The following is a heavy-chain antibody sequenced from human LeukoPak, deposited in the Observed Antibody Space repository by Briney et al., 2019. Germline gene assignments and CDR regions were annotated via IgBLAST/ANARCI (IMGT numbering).Heavy chain of an antibody. J-gene: IGHJ4*02. CDR2: ISYNGGNK. D-gene: IGHD1-26*01. CDR3: AKGVGMVGGYFDS. CDR1: GFSFSHYA. Sequence: GGSLRLSCAASGFSFSHYAIHWVRQAPGKGLEWVSLISYNGGNKYYADSVKGRFTIDRDNSKNTVYLQMNSLRAEDTALYYCAKGVGMVGGYFDSWGQGTLVTVSS. V-gene: IGHV3-30*04.